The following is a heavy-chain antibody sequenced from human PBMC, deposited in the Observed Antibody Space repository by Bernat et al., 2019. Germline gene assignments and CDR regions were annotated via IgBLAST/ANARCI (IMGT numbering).Heavy chain of an antibody. Sequence: EVQLLESGGGLVQPGGSLRLSCAASGFTFSNYAMSWVRQAPGKGLEWVSTISGSGDSTYYADSVKGRFTISRDNSKNTLFLQMNSLRAEDTALYYCAKDRRVVTGVGRQNFDHWGQGSQVTVSS. CDR3: AKDRRVVTGVGRQNFDH. V-gene: IGHV3-23*01. CDR1: GFTFSNYA. J-gene: IGHJ4*02. CDR2: ISGSGDST. D-gene: IGHD2-21*02.